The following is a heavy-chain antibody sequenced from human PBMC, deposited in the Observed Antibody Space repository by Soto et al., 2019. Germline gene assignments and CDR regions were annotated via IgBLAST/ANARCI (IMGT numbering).Heavy chain of an antibody. V-gene: IGHV4-59*08. CDR1: GGSISSYY. CDR2: IYYSGGT. CDR3: ARRSFTFGVALFDY. D-gene: IGHD3-3*01. Sequence: QVQLQESGPGLVKPSETLSLTCTVSGGSISSYYWSWIRQPPGKGLGWIGYIYYSGGTNYNPSLKSRVTISVDTSKNQFSLKLSSVTAADTAVYYCARRSFTFGVALFDYWGQGTLVTVSS. J-gene: IGHJ4*02.